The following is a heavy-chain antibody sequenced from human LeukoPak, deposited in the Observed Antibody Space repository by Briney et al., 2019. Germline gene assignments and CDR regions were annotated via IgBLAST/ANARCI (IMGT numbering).Heavy chain of an antibody. Sequence: GSLRLSCAASGFTFDDYGMTWVRQAPGKGLEWVSGINWNGGRTGYADSVKGRFTISRDNAKNSLYLQMNSLRAEDMALYYCARDLRGYSYGHWYFDLWGRGTLVTVSS. J-gene: IGHJ2*01. D-gene: IGHD5-18*01. CDR2: INWNGGRT. CDR3: ARDLRGYSYGHWYFDL. CDR1: GFTFDDYG. V-gene: IGHV3-20*04.